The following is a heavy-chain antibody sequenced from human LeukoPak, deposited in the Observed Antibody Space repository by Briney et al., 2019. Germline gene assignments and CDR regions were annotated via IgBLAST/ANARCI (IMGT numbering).Heavy chain of an antibody. Sequence: GGSLRLSCAASGFTFSGYAMHWVRQAPGKGLEWVAVISYDGSNKYYADSVKGRFTISRDNAKNTLYLQMNSLRAEDSAVYFCAGLPDPGWGQGTLVTVSS. CDR2: ISYDGSNK. CDR3: AGLPDPG. V-gene: IGHV3-30*04. CDR1: GFTFSGYA. D-gene: IGHD2-21*01. J-gene: IGHJ4*02.